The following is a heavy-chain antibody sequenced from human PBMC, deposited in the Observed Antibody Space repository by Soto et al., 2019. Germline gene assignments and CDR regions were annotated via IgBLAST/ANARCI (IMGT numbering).Heavy chain of an antibody. J-gene: IGHJ4*02. Sequence: QVQLQQSGAGLLKPSETLSLTCAVYGESFSGYIWTWIRQTPGKGLQWIGQINHSGSAYYNPSLQSRVTLSVPTPTSQFSLELSSVTAADTAVYYCARGLITGSHYSGGWYYFDSWGQGTQVTVSS. CDR2: INHSGSA. CDR1: GESFSGYI. CDR3: ARGLITGSHYSGGWYYFDS. V-gene: IGHV4-34*01. D-gene: IGHD6-19*01.